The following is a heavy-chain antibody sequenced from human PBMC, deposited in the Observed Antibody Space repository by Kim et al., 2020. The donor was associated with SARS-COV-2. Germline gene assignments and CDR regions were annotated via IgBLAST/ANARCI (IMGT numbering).Heavy chain of an antibody. CDR3: VRGGITYDILTG. V-gene: IGHV3-11*05. Sequence: GGSLRLSCAASGFTFSDYYMSWIRQAPGKGLEWVSYISSSSSYTNYADSVKGRFTISRDNAKNSLYLQMNSLRAEDTAVYYCVRGGITYDILTGWGQGTLVTVSS. J-gene: IGHJ4*02. CDR2: ISSSSSYT. D-gene: IGHD3-9*01. CDR1: GFTFSDYY.